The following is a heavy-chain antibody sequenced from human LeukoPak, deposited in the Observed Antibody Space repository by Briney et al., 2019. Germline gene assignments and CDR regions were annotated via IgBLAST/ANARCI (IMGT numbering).Heavy chain of an antibody. CDR1: GFTFSSYW. Sequence: PGGSLRLSCAASGFTFSSYWMHWVRQAPGKGLVWVSHIVSDATTTSYADSVRGRFTISRDTSKNTLYLQMDSLRGEDTAVYYCAKDEAMYSSGPLEYWGQGTLVTVSS. J-gene: IGHJ4*02. CDR2: IVSDATTT. CDR3: AKDEAMYSSGPLEY. D-gene: IGHD6-25*01. V-gene: IGHV3-74*01.